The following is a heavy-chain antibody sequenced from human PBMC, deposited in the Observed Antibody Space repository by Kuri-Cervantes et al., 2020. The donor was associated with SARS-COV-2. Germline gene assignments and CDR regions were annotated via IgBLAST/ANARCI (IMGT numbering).Heavy chain of an antibody. V-gene: IGHV3-20*04. CDR2: LNWSGDST. D-gene: IGHD1-7*01. CDR1: GFTFDDYG. Sequence: GGSLRLSCAASGFTFDDYGMSWVRQAPGKGLEWVSGLNWSGDSTGYADSVKDRFTISRDNAKNSLYLQMNSLRAEDTAVYYCASLRPNYNWNYEEGPRYYYYMDVWGKGTTVTVSS. J-gene: IGHJ6*03. CDR3: ASLRPNYNWNYEEGPRYYYYMDV.